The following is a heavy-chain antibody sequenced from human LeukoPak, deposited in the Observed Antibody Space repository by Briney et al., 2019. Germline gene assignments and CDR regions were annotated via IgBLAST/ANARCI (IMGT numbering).Heavy chain of an antibody. Sequence: SETLSLTCAVYGGSFSGYYWSWIRQPPGKGLEWIGEINHSGSTNYNPSLKNRVTILVDTSKNQFSQKLSSMTAADTAVYYWAVLPGAAAGSIDNWGQGTLVTVSS. V-gene: IGHV4-34*01. CDR2: INHSGST. J-gene: IGHJ4*02. D-gene: IGHD6-13*01. CDR3: AVLPGAAAGSIDN. CDR1: GGSFSGYY.